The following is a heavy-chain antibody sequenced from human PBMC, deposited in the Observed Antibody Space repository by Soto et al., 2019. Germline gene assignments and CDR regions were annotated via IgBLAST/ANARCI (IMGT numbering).Heavy chain of an antibody. D-gene: IGHD3-16*01. V-gene: IGHV4-31*03. Sequence: QVQLQESGPGLVKPSQTLSLTCTVSGGSISSGGYYWSWIRQHPGKGLEWIGYIYYSGSTDYNPSLKSRVTTSVHTSKHQCPLKLCSVTAADMAVYYCAREPLIWGQGTLVTVSS. CDR1: GGSISSGGYY. CDR3: AREPLI. J-gene: IGHJ4*02. CDR2: IYYSGST.